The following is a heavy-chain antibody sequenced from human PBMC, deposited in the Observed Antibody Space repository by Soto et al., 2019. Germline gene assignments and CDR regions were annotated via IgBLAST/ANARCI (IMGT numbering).Heavy chain of an antibody. J-gene: IGHJ5*02. CDR2: FDPEDGET. V-gene: IGHV1-24*01. CDR3: ATDPLLDSSVNWFDP. Sequence: ASVKVSCKVSGYTLTELSMHWVRQAPGKGLEWMGGFDPEDGETIYAQKFQGRVTMTEDTSTDTAYMELSSLRSEDTAVYYCATDPLLDSSVNWFDPRGQGTLVTVSS. CDR1: GYTLTELS. D-gene: IGHD6-25*01.